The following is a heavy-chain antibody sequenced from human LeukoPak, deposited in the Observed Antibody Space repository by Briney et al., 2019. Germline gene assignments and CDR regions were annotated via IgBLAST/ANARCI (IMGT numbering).Heavy chain of an antibody. J-gene: IGHJ4*02. CDR3: ARGAVAGL. V-gene: IGHV3-30*04. D-gene: IGHD6-19*01. CDR2: ISYDGSNK. CDR1: GFTFSSYA. Sequence: TGGSLRLSCAASGFTFSSYAMHWVRQAPGKGLEWVAVISYDGSNKYYADSEKGRFTISRDNSKNTLYLQMNSLRAEDTAVYYCARGAVAGLWGQGTLVTVSS.